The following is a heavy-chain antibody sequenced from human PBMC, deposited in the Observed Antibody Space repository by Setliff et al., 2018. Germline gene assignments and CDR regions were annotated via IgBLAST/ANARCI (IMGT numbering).Heavy chain of an antibody. V-gene: IGHV4-59*01. CDR2: LYYSGNT. CDR3: ARIFLYGTSWYFDN. CDR1: GGSISSYS. J-gene: IGHJ4*02. Sequence: PPETLSLTCNVSGGSISSYSWSWIRQAPGKGLAWIGYLYYSGNTNYNPSLGSRITMSVDMSKNQFSLKLTSVTAADTAVYFCARIFLYGTSWYFDNWGQGTLVTVSS. D-gene: IGHD3-3*01.